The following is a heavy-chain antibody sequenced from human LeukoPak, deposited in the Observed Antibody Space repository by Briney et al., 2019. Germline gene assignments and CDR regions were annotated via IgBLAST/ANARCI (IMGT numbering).Heavy chain of an antibody. CDR3: ARGRPDFF. CDR1: GFTFSSYS. J-gene: IGHJ4*02. D-gene: IGHD3-3*01. V-gene: IGHV3-48*01. CDR2: ISSSSTI. Sequence: GGSLRLSCAASGFTFSSYSMNWVRQAPGKGLEWVSYISSSSTIYYADSVKGRFTISRDNAKNSLYLQMNSLRAEDTAVYYCARGRPDFFGAQGPLVTVS.